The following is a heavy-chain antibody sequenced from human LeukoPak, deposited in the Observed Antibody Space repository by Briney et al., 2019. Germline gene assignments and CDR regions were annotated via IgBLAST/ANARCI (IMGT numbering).Heavy chain of an antibody. D-gene: IGHD4-17*01. J-gene: IGHJ4*02. CDR2: IYYSGST. CDR1: GGSVSSGSYY. V-gene: IGHV4-61*01. CDR3: AREMGYGDYDY. Sequence: SETLSLTCTVSGGSVSSGSYYWSWIRQPPGKGLEWIGYIYYSGSTNYNPSLKSRVTISVDTSKNQFSLKLSSVTAADTAVYYCAREMGYGDYDYWGQGTLVTVSS.